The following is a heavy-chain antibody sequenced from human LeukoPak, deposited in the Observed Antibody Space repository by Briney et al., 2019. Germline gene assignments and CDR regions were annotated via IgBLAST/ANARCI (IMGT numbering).Heavy chain of an antibody. CDR1: GYTFTSYY. J-gene: IGHJ5*02. V-gene: IGHV1-46*01. CDR3: PRDMLAVPSNWFDP. D-gene: IGHD2-8*01. Sequence: ASVKVSCKASGYTFTSYYIHWVRQAPGQGLEWMGVINPSGGGTSYAQKFQGRVTMTRDTSTSTVYMDLRSLRSEDTAVYFCPRDMLAVPSNWFDPWGQGTLVAVSS. CDR2: INPSGGGT.